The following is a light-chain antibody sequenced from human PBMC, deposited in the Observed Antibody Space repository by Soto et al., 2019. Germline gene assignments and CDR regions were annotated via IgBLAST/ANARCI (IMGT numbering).Light chain of an antibody. Sequence: DIQMTQSPSSLSASVGDRVTITCQASQDIDKYLNWYQQKPGKAPKLLIDDVTNLETGVPSRFSGSGNGTHFTFTIGSLQTENIATYYCQQYYDLPITFGHGTRLEIK. CDR2: DVT. CDR1: QDIDKY. J-gene: IGKJ5*01. CDR3: QQYYDLPIT. V-gene: IGKV1-33*01.